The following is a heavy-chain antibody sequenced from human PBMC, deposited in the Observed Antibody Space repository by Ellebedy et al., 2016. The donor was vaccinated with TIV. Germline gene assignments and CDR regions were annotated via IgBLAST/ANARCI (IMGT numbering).Heavy chain of an antibody. CDR3: AGRNDMTDLDL. J-gene: IGHJ5*02. CDR2: ISGSGNYT. Sequence: GESLKISCAASGFTFRGHAMTWVRQAPGKGLEWVSTISGSGNYTYYTDSVKGRFTLSRDNSKNTLYLQVNSLRAEDTAVYYCAGRNDMTDLDLWGQGTLVTVSS. D-gene: IGHD2-21*02. V-gene: IGHV3-23*01. CDR1: GFTFRGHA.